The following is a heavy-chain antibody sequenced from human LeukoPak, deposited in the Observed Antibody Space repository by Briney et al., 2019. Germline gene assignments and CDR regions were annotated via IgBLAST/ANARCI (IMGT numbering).Heavy chain of an antibody. CDR3: ARDHTNPLYCSGGSCLGWFDP. V-gene: IGHV3-30*02. CDR1: GFTFSSYG. CDR2: IRYDGNNK. J-gene: IGHJ5*02. Sequence: GGSLRLSCAASGFTFSSYGMHWARQAPGKGLEWVAFIRYDGNNKYYADSVKGRFTISRDNSKNTLYLQMNSLRAEDTAVYYCARDHTNPLYCSGGSCLGWFDPWGQGTLVTVSS. D-gene: IGHD2-15*01.